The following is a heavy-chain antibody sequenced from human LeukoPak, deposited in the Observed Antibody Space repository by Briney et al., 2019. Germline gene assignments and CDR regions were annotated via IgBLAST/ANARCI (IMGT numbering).Heavy chain of an antibody. CDR3: ARGVVRGVISNAFDN. V-gene: IGHV4-59*06. D-gene: IGHD3-10*01. J-gene: IGHJ3*02. CDR1: GGSISSYY. CDR2: IYYSGST. Sequence: SETLSLTCTVSGGSISSYYWSWIRQHPGKGLEWIGYIYYSGSTYYNPSLKSRVTISVDTSKNQFSLKLSSVTAADTAVYYCARGVVRGVISNAFDNWGQGTLVTVSS.